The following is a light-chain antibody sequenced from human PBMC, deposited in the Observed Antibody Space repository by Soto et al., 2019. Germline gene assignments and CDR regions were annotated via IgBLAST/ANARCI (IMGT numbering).Light chain of an antibody. CDR2: DAS. CDR3: QKYYNAPWT. V-gene: IGKV1-5*01. J-gene: IGKJ1*01. CDR1: QNIINW. Sequence: DIQMTQSPSTLSASVGDRVTINCRASQNIINWLAWYQQKPGKAPKLLIYDASRLAPGVPSRFSGRGSGTEFTLTISSLQPEDVANYYCQKYYNAPWTFGQGTKLDIK.